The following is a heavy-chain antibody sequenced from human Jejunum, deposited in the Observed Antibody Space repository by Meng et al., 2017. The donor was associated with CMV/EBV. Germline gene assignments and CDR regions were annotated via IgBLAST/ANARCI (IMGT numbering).Heavy chain of an antibody. D-gene: IGHD2-15*01. J-gene: IGHJ4*02. V-gene: IGHV4-30-4*01. CDR2: ISHNGSD. CDR3: SRVDIVTLLDY. Sequence: TSVRQPAGMGLSMLVYISHNGSDYFNPSLATRASISADTSKTQLTMRISSVTAADSGIYYCSRVDIVTLLDYWGQGSLVTVSS.